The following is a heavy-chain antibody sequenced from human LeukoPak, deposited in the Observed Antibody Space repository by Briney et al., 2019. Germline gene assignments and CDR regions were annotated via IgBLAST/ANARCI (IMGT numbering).Heavy chain of an antibody. Sequence: ASVKVSCKASGYTFTSYYMHWVRQAPGQGLEWMGIINLSGGSTSYAQKFQGRVTMTRDTSTSTVYMELSSLRSEDTAVYYCARDGGGLFYYDSSGPADFDYWGQGTLVTVSS. CDR2: INLSGGST. CDR1: GYTFTSYY. CDR3: ARDGGGLFYYDSSGPADFDY. V-gene: IGHV1-46*01. D-gene: IGHD3-22*01. J-gene: IGHJ4*02.